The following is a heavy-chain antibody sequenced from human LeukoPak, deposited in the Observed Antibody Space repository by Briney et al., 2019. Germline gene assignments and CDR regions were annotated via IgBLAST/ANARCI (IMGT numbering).Heavy chain of an antibody. CDR3: ARGYYYGSGSYYNCRAFDI. D-gene: IGHD3-10*01. CDR1: GGSISSGGYY. Sequence: SETLSLTCSVSGGSISSGGYYWTWIRQHPGKGLEWIGYIYYSGSTYYNPFLKSRLTISVDTSKNQFSLKLCSVTAADTAVYYCARGYYYGSGSYYNCRAFDIWGQGTMVAVSS. V-gene: IGHV4-31*03. CDR2: IYYSGST. J-gene: IGHJ3*02.